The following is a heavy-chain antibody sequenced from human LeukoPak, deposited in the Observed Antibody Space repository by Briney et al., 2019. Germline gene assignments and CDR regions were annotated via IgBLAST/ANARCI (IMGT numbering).Heavy chain of an antibody. J-gene: IGHJ4*02. CDR3: ATTRGSRATYYDF. D-gene: IGHD3-3*01. Sequence: SETLSLTCAVYGGSFSGYCWSWIRQPPGKGLEWIGEINHSGSTNYNPSLKSRVTISVDTSKYQFSLKLSSVTAADTAVYYCATTRGSRATYYDFWGQGTLVTVSS. V-gene: IGHV4-34*01. CDR2: INHSGST. CDR1: GGSFSGYC.